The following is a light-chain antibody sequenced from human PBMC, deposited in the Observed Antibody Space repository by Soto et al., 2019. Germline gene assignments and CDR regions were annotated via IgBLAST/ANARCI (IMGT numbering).Light chain of an antibody. CDR1: QSASSSY. CDR3: QVYGSSLWT. V-gene: IGKV3-20*01. J-gene: IGKJ1*01. Sequence: DIVLTQSPGTLSLSPGERATLSCRASQSASSSYLAWYQQKPGQAPRLLIYGASSRATGIPDRFSGSGSGTDFTLTMTRLEPEDFAVYYCQVYGSSLWTFGQGTKVEV. CDR2: GAS.